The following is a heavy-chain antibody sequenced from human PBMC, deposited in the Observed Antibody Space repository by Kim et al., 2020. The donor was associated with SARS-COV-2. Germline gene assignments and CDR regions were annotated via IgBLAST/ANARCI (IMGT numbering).Heavy chain of an antibody. D-gene: IGHD3-22*01. Sequence: SETLSLTCAVYGGSFSGYYWSWIRHPPGKGLEWVGEINHIGSTNYNPSLKSRVTISVDTSKNQFSLKLSSVTAADTAVYYCARGSMYYYDSSGYQRRNWFDPWGQGTLVTVSS. CDR1: GGSFSGYY. J-gene: IGHJ5*02. CDR3: ARGSMYYYDSSGYQRRNWFDP. CDR2: INHIGST. V-gene: IGHV4-34*01.